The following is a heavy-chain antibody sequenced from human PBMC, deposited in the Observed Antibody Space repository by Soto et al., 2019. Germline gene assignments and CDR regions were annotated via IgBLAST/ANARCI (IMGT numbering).Heavy chain of an antibody. CDR2: ITSDGRGT. CDR3: ASAYGMEV. V-gene: IGHV3-74*01. Sequence: PLVESGGGLFPPGGSLRLSCAASGFLFSDYWMHWVRQAPGKGPLWVSRITSDGRGTVYADSVKGRFTISRDNAKNTLYLQISSLRVEDTAVYYCASAYGMEVWGQGTTVTVSS. J-gene: IGHJ6*02. D-gene: IGHD3-16*01. CDR1: GFLFSDYW.